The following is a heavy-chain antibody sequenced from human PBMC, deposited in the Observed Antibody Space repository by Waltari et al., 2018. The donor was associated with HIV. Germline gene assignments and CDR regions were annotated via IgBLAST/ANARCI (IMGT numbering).Heavy chain of an antibody. CDR1: GGYITSSSYY. J-gene: IGHJ4*02. V-gene: IGHV4-39*02. CDR2: IYYSGSA. Sequence: QLQLQESGPGLVKPSETLSLTCTVSGGYITSSSYYWGWIRQPPGKGLEWIGNIYYSGSAYYNSSLKSRVTISVDMSKNQFSLKLNSVTAADTAVYYCARDRYYYARTGSPDYWGQGTLVTVSS. CDR3: ARDRYYYARTGSPDY. D-gene: IGHD3-22*01.